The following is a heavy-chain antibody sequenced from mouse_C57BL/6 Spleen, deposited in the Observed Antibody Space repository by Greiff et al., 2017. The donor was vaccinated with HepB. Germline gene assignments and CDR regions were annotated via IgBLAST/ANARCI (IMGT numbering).Heavy chain of an antibody. D-gene: IGHD1-1*01. CDR1: GFTFSSYA. Sequence: EVKVVESGGGLVKPGGSLKLSCAASGFTFSSYAMSWVRQTPEKRLEWVATISDGGSYTYYPDNVKGRFTISRDNAKNNLYLQMSHLKSEDTAMYYCARDTTVVATDWYFDVWGTGTTVTVSS. CDR2: ISDGGSYT. V-gene: IGHV5-4*01. J-gene: IGHJ1*03. CDR3: ARDTTVVATDWYFDV.